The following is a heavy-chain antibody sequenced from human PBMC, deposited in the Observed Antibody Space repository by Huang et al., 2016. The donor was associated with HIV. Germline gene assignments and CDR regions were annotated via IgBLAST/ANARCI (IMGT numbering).Heavy chain of an antibody. CDR3: AKGRRAFDV. CDR1: GYSFSIYW. Sequence: EVQLVQSGAEVKKPGESLKISCTGSGYSFSIYWIAWVRHMPGKGLEWMGIIYPFESKSTYGPSFEGHVSIAVDKSINTVYLHWSSLKASDTAIYYCAKGRRAFDVWGQGTWVTVSS. V-gene: IGHV5-51*03. J-gene: IGHJ3*01. CDR2: IYPFESKS.